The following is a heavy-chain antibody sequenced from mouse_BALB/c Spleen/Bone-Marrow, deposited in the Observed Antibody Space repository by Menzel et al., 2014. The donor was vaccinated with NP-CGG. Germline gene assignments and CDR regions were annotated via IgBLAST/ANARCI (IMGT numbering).Heavy chain of an antibody. Sequence: VQLQESGPQVVRPGASVKISCKASGYSFTSYWMHWVKQRPGQGLEWIGMIDPSDSETRLNQKFKDKVTLTVDKSSSTAYMQLSSPTSEDSAVYYCARVGLRLPYYFDYWGQGTTLTVSS. CDR2: IDPSDSET. J-gene: IGHJ2*01. CDR1: GYSFTSYW. V-gene: IGHV1S126*01. CDR3: ARVGLRLPYYFDY. D-gene: IGHD1-2*01.